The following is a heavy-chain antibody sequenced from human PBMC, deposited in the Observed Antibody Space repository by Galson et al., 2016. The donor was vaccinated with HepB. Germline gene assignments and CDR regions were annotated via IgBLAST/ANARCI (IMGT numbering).Heavy chain of an antibody. CDR1: GFPFDAYA. V-gene: IGHV3-9*01. CDR2: ISSNSDRT. D-gene: IGHD2-21*01. J-gene: IGHJ4*02. Sequence: SLRLSYAASGFPFDAYALHWVRQAPGKGLEWVSSISSNSDRTGYADSVKGRFTVSRDNAKKSLFLQMNSLRDEDTALYYCACGGYWGQGTLVTVSS. CDR3: ACGGY.